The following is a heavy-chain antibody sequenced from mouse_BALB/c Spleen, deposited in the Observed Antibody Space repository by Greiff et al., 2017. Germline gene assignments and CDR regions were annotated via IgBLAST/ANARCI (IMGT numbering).Heavy chain of an antibody. J-gene: IGHJ3*01. CDR2: IDPANGNT. D-gene: IGHD2-3*01. V-gene: IGHV14-3*02. Sequence: EVHLVESGAELVKPGASVKLSCTASGFNIKDTYMHWVKQRPEQGLEWIGRIDPANGNTKYDPKFQGKATITADTSSNTAYLQLSSLTSEDTAVYYCARYDTRFAYWGQGTLVTVSA. CDR3: ARYDTRFAY. CDR1: GFNIKDTY.